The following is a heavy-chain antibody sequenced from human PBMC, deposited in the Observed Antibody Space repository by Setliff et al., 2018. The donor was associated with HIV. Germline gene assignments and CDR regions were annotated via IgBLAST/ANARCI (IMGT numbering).Heavy chain of an antibody. CDR2: INYSGNT. J-gene: IGHJ4*02. V-gene: IGHV4-39*01. CDR3: ASAPLYFYDGSGYLKY. D-gene: IGHD3-22*01. CDR1: GDSTTSSSSY. Sequence: SETLSLTCTVSGDSTTSSSSYWGWIRRPPGKGLEWIGTINYSGNTYDNPSLKSRVTISVDTSKKQFSLKLGSVTAADTAVYFCASAPLYFYDGSGYLKYWGQGSQVTVSS.